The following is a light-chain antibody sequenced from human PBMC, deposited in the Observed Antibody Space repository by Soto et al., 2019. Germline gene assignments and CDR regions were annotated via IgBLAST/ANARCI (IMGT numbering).Light chain of an antibody. CDR2: DVS. CDR1: SSDVGGYDY. Sequence: QSALTQPRSVSWSPGQSVTISCTGTSSDVGGYDYVSWYQQHPDKAPKLMIYDVSKRPSGVPDRFSGSKSGNTASLTISGLQAEDEADYYCYSYAGSSYVFGTGTKVTVL. CDR3: YSYAGSSYV. J-gene: IGLJ1*01. V-gene: IGLV2-11*01.